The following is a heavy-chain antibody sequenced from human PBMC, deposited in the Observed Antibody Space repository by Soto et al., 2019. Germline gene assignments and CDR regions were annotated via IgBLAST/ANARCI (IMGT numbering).Heavy chain of an antibody. Sequence: QVQLVQSGAEVKEPGASVTVSCRASGDRFTDYYMHWVRQAPGQGLEWMGWINPNSGVTKYAQKFQGWVTMTRDTSISTVYMQLSRLRFDDTAMYYCARESGGATATLDYYYFYMDVWGTGTTVTVSS. J-gene: IGHJ6*03. CDR2: INPNSGVT. CDR3: ARESGGATATLDYYYFYMDV. V-gene: IGHV1-2*04. D-gene: IGHD5-12*01. CDR1: GDRFTDYY.